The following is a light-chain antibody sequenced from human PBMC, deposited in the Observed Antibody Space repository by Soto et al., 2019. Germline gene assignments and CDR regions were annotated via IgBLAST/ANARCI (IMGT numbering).Light chain of an antibody. CDR3: QVWDTISDHYV. J-gene: IGLJ1*01. CDR2: VDS. Sequence: SYELTQPRSVSVAPGQTARITCGGNNIESKSVHWYQQRPGQAPVLVIYVDSDRPSGIPDRFSASTSGNTAALTISRVEAGDEADYYCQVWDTISDHYVFGSGTKVTVL. V-gene: IGLV3-21*02. CDR1: NIESKS.